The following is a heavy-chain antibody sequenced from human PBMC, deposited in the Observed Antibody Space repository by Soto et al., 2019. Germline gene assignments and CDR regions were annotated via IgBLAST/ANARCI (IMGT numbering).Heavy chain of an antibody. CDR1: GYTFTDYG. D-gene: IGHD6-19*01. CDR2: ISTYNGNT. V-gene: IGHV1-18*04. Sequence: ASVKVSCKASGYTFTDYGISWVRQAPGQGLEWMGWISTYNGNTIYAQKIQGRVTMTTDTSTSTAYVELRSLRSDDTAVYYCAREEGISDWHAFDYWGQGTLVTVSS. CDR3: AREEGISDWHAFDY. J-gene: IGHJ4*02.